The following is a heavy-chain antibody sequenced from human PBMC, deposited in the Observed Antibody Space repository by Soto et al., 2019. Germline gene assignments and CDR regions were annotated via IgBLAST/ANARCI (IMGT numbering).Heavy chain of an antibody. CDR2: ICHSGSS. CDR3: AREYCFRGVCFQPDF. CDR1: GDSIRGRVC. V-gene: IGHV4-59*01. D-gene: IGHD2-8*02. J-gene: IGHJ4*02. Sequence: PSETLSLTCTVSGDSIRGRVCWSWIRQPPGKGLEWIGYICHSGSSTYNPSLKSRVAMSVDTSKSQFSLELRSVTAADTAVYYCAREYCFRGVCFQPDFWGQGALVTISS.